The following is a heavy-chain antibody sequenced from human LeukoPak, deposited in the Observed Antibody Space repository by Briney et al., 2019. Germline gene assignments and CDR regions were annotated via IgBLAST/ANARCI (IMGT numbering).Heavy chain of an antibody. CDR2: IYTSGST. D-gene: IGHD2-2*03. CDR1: GGSISSYY. Sequence: SETLSLTCTVSGGSISSYYWSWIRQPAGKGLEWIGRIYTSGSTNCNPSLKSRVTMSVDTSKNQFSLKLSSVTAADTAVYYCAREWVDVVVVPAAMDYYYYMDVWGKGTTVTVSS. V-gene: IGHV4-4*07. J-gene: IGHJ6*03. CDR3: AREWVDVVVVPAAMDYYYYMDV.